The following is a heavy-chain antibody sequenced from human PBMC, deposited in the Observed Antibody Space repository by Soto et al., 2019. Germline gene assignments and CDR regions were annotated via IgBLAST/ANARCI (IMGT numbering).Heavy chain of an antibody. D-gene: IGHD3-10*01. J-gene: IGHJ6*02. V-gene: IGHV3-30*18. Sequence: GGSPRLSCAASGFTFSSYGMHWVRQAPGKGLEWVAVISYDGSNKYCADSVKGRFTISRDNSKNTLYLQMNSLRAEDTAVYYCAKDWVVRPGYYYYGLDFWGQGITVSVSS. CDR3: AKDWVVRPGYYYYGLDF. CDR2: ISYDGSNK. CDR1: GFTFSSYG.